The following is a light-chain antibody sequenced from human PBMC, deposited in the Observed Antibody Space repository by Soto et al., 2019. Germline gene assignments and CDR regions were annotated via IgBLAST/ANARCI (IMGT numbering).Light chain of an antibody. CDR3: HQDFNLPWT. V-gene: IGKV3D-7*01. J-gene: IGKJ1*01. CDR2: GTS. Sequence: ESVLPQSTGPLSFSPGGKASLSFAASQTVSRMYLSWFQQKPGQAPRLLIYGTSTRATGIPVRFSGSGSGTDFTLTISSLQPEDFAVYFCHQDFNLPWTFGQRTKVDTK. CDR1: QTVSRMY.